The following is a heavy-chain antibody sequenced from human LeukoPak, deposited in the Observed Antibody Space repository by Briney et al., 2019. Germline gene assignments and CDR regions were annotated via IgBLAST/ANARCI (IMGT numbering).Heavy chain of an antibody. Sequence: TLSLTCTVSGGSISSYYWSWIRQPPGKALEWLALIYWDDDKRYSPSLKSRLTITKDTSKNQVVLTMTNMDPVDTATYYCAHSEWLESDFDYWGQGTLVTVSS. J-gene: IGHJ4*02. CDR3: AHSEWLESDFDY. D-gene: IGHD6-19*01. V-gene: IGHV2-5*08. CDR1: GGSISSYYW. CDR2: IYWDDDK.